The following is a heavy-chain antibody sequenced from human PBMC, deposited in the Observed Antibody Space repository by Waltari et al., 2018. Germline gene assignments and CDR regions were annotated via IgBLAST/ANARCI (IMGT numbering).Heavy chain of an antibody. CDR1: GYFINTGFF. J-gene: IGHJ5*02. V-gene: IGHV4-38-2*01. CDR2: IYHDGTT. D-gene: IGHD2-2*03. Sequence: QVQLQESGPGLGRPAETLSLTCDVSGYFINTGFFCGWIRQPPGKGLEWIGNIYHDGTTYYNPSLKHRLMISLDTSKNQFSLRLNFVDVADTAVYYCARQTLGYCTSAACRRLETWGQGILVTVSS. CDR3: ARQTLGYCTSAACRRLET.